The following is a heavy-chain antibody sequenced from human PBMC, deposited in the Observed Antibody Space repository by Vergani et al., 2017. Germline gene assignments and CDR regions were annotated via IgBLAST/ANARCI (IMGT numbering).Heavy chain of an antibody. CDR1: GFTFSSYA. J-gene: IGHJ4*02. D-gene: IGHD5-18*01. Sequence: EVQLLESGGGLVQPGGSLRLSCAASGFTFSSYAMSWVRQAPGKGLEGVSAISGSGDNTYDADSVKGRFPISRDNSKNTLYLQMNSLRAEDTAVYYCAKDLRFQAMVPGGFDYWGQGTLVTVSS. CDR3: AKDLRFQAMVPGGFDY. CDR2: ISGSGDNT. V-gene: IGHV3-23*01.